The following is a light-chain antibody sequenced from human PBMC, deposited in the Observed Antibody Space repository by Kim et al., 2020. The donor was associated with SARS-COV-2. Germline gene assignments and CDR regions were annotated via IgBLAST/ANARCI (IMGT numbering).Light chain of an antibody. J-gene: IGLJ3*02. V-gene: IGLV2-23*01. Sequence: GQSITISCTGTSSDVGSYNLVSWYQQNPGKVPKLIIYEGSKRPSGVSNRFSGSKSGNTASLTISGLQVEDEADYYCCSYAGSSTWVFGGGTQLTVL. CDR2: EGS. CDR3: CSYAGSSTWV. CDR1: SSDVGSYNL.